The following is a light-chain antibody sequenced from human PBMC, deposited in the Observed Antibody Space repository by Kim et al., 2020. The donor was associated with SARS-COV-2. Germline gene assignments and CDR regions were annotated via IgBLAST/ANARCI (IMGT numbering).Light chain of an antibody. CDR2: YDD. CDR3: ASWDDSLNGWV. J-gene: IGLJ3*02. Sequence: QSVLSQAPSVSGAPRQRVTISCSGSTSNIGSHAVNWYQLLPGKASKLLIYYDDLLPSGVSDRFSGSKSDTSASLAISWLQSEDEAEYYCASWDDSLNGWVFGGGTQLTVL. CDR1: TSNIGSHA. V-gene: IGLV1-36*01.